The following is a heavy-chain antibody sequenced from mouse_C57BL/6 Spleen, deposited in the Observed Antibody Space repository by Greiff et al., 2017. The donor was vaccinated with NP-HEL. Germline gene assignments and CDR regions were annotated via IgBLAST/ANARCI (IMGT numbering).Heavy chain of an antibody. Sequence: DVKLVESGGGLVQPGGSLSLSCAASGFTFTDYYMSWVRQPPGKALEWLGFIRNKANGYTKEYSASLKGRFTISRDNSQSILYLQMNALRAEDSSTYYCARYRGTGTFDYWGQGTTLTVSS. D-gene: IGHD4-1*01. CDR1: GFTFTDYY. CDR2: IRNKANGYTK. V-gene: IGHV7-3*01. J-gene: IGHJ2*01. CDR3: ARYRGTGTFDY.